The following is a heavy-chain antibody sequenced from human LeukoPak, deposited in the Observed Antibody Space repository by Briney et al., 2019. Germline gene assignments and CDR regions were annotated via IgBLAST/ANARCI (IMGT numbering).Heavy chain of an antibody. CDR1: GFTFSSYA. D-gene: IGHD6-19*01. V-gene: IGHV3-23*01. Sequence: PGGSLRLSCAASGFTFSSYAVSWVRQAPGRGLEWVSAITSSGGYSYNADSVKGRSTISRDNSRNTLYLQMNSLRAEDTAVYYCAKVGVAGGYYWFDPWGQGTLVTVSS. CDR2: ITSSGGYS. CDR3: AKVGVAGGYYWFDP. J-gene: IGHJ5*02.